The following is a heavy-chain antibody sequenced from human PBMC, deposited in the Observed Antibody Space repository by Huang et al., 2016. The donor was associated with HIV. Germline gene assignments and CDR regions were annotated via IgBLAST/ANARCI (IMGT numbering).Heavy chain of an antibody. J-gene: IGHJ6*02. CDR2: ISADNGNT. CDR3: ARARGYYYYGMDV. CDR1: GYTFTSYG. Sequence: QVQLVQSGAEVKKPGASVNVSCKASGYTFTSYGLSWVRQAPGQGLEWRVWISADNGNTKYAQKLQGRVTMTTDTSTSTAYMERRSLRSDDTAVYYCARARGYYYYGMDVWGQGTTVTVSS. V-gene: IGHV1-18*04.